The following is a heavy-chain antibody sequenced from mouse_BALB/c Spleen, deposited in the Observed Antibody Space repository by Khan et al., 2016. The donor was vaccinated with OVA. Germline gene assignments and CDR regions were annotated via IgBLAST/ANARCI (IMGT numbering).Heavy chain of an antibody. J-gene: IGHJ3*01. Sequence: QVQLQQSGPELVRPGASVKMSCKASGYTFTSFWINWVKQRPGQGLEWIGMIDPSKSETRLNQKFKDKATLNVDKYYNTAYMQLSRLTSEDSAVYYCTRGGYGSPFAYWGQGTLVTVSA. V-gene: IGHV1S127*01. CDR3: TRGGYGSPFAY. D-gene: IGHD1-1*01. CDR1: GYTFTSFW. CDR2: IDPSKSET.